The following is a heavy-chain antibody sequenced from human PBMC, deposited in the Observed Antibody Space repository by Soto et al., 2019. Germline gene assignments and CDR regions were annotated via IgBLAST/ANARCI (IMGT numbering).Heavy chain of an antibody. D-gene: IGHD1-26*01. CDR3: AKDRSGTKEGYYYYYYGMDV. CDR1: GFTFSSYG. J-gene: IGHJ6*02. V-gene: IGHV3-30*18. Sequence: PGGSLRLSCAASGFTFSSYGMHWVRQAPGKGLEWVAVISYDGSNKYYADSVKGRFTISRDNSKKTLYLQMKSLRAEDTAVYYCAKDRSGTKEGYYYYYYGMDVWGQGTTVTVSS. CDR2: ISYDGSNK.